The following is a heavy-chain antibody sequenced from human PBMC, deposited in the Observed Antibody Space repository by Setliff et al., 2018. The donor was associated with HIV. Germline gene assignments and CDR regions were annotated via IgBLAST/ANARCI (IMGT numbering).Heavy chain of an antibody. Sequence: PSETLSLTCTVSGGSISSGSYYWSWIRQPAGKGLEWIGHIYTSGSTNYNPSLKSRVTISVDTSKNQFSRKLSSVTAAETAVYYCASRIAAPYGYYYYYMDVWGKGTTVTVSS. V-gene: IGHV4-61*09. CDR3: ASRIAAPYGYYYYYMDV. J-gene: IGHJ6*03. CDR2: IYTSGST. CDR1: GGSISSGSYY. D-gene: IGHD6-6*01.